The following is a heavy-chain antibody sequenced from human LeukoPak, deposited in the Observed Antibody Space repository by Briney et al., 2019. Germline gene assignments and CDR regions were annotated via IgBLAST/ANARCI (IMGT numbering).Heavy chain of an antibody. V-gene: IGHV1-69*04. Sequence: SVKVSCKASGGTFSSYAISWVRQAPGQGLEWMGRIIPILGIAIYAQKFQGRVTITADKSMSTAYMELSSLRSEDTAVYYCARYYGSGPTLNWFDPWGQGTLVTVSS. CDR2: IIPILGIA. J-gene: IGHJ5*02. D-gene: IGHD3-10*01. CDR1: GGTFSSYA. CDR3: ARYYGSGPTLNWFDP.